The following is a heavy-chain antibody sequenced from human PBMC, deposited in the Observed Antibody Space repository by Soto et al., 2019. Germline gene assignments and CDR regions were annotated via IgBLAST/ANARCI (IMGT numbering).Heavy chain of an antibody. D-gene: IGHD4-17*01. V-gene: IGHV4-59*01. J-gene: IGHJ4*02. Sequence: QVQLQESGPGLVKPSETLSLTCTVSGGSISSYYWSWIRQPPGKGLEWIGYIYYSGSTNYNPSLKTRVTISVDTCKNQFSLKVSSVTAADTAVYYCARVEAHDYGDYMFDYWGQGTLVTVSS. CDR3: ARVEAHDYGDYMFDY. CDR1: GGSISSYY. CDR2: IYYSGST.